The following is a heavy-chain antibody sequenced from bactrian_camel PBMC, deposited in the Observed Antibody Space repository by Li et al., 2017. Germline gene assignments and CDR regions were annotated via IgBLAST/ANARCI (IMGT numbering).Heavy chain of an antibody. CDR3: AKHGGWYGLWKWEYDY. CDR1: GFTSSNYC. Sequence: VQLVESGGGSVQSGGSLRLSCAASGFTSSNYCMGWYRQAPGKERELVSYVKSDGSTYYRDSVKGRFTISRDNAKNTLYLQLNSLKTEDTAMYYCAKHGGWYGLWKWEYDYWGQGTQVTVS. J-gene: IGHJ4*01. D-gene: IGHD6*01. CDR2: VKSDGST. V-gene: IGHV3S55*01.